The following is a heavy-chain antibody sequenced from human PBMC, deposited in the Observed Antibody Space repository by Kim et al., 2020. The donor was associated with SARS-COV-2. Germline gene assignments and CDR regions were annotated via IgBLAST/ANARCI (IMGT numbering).Heavy chain of an antibody. D-gene: IGHD3-10*01. CDR3: ARDFRFGEDDAFDI. J-gene: IGHJ3*02. V-gene: IGHV3-33*01. Sequence: GGSLRPSCAASGFTFSSYGMHWVRQAPGKGLEWVAVIWYDGSNKYYADSVKGRFTISRDNSKNTLYLQMNSLRAEDTAVYYCARDFRFGEDDAFDIWGQGTMVTVSS. CDR1: GFTFSSYG. CDR2: IWYDGSNK.